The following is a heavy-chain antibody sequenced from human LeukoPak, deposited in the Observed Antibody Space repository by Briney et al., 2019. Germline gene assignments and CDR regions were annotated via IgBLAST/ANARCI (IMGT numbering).Heavy chain of an antibody. CDR1: GYTFINDY. D-gene: IGHD2-15*01. Sequence: ASVKVSCTASGYTFINDYTHWVRQAPGQGLEWMGRINPGGDSVNYAQKFQDGVTMTRDTFTDTVYLELSSLRSEDTAIYYCARRMADGGTNHWGQGTLVTVSS. V-gene: IGHV1-46*01. CDR3: ARRMADGGTNH. CDR2: INPGGDSV. J-gene: IGHJ5*02.